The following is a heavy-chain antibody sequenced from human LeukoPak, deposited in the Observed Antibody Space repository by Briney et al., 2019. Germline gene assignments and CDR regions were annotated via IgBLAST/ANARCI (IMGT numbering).Heavy chain of an antibody. V-gene: IGHV1-2*02. Sequence: GASVKVSCKASGYTFTGYYMHWVRQAPGQGLEWMGWINPNSGGTNYAQKFQGRVTMTRDTSISTAYMELSRLRSDDTAVYYCARLRRYYYDSSGDAFDIWGQGTMVTVSS. CDR1: GYTFTGYY. CDR3: ARLRRYYYDSSGDAFDI. J-gene: IGHJ3*02. CDR2: INPNSGGT. D-gene: IGHD3-22*01.